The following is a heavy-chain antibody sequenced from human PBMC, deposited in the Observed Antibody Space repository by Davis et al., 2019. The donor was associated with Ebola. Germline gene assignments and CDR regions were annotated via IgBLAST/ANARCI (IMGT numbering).Heavy chain of an antibody. V-gene: IGHV3-7*03. D-gene: IGHD1-26*01. Sequence: GGSLRLSCAASGFTFSRYWMSWVRQAPGKGLEWVAKIKQDGSEKYYADSVKGRFTISRDNAKNSLYLQMNSLRAEDTAVYYCARGVEWELNWFDPWGQGTLVTVSS. CDR1: GFTFSRYW. CDR2: IKQDGSEK. CDR3: ARGVEWELNWFDP. J-gene: IGHJ5*02.